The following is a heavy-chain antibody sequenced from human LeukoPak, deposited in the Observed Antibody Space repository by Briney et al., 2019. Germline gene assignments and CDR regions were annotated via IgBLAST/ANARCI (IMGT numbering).Heavy chain of an antibody. J-gene: IGHJ4*02. D-gene: IGHD5-24*01. Sequence: GGSLRLSCAVSGFPFNDYAMHWVRQAPGKGREWVSGISWNSGSRDYADSVKGRFTISRDNAKNSLYLQMNSLRAEDTALYYCAKSNRAALRDGYNLNYWGQGTLVIVSS. CDR3: AKSNRAALRDGYNLNY. CDR1: GFPFNDYA. V-gene: IGHV3-9*01. CDR2: ISWNSGSR.